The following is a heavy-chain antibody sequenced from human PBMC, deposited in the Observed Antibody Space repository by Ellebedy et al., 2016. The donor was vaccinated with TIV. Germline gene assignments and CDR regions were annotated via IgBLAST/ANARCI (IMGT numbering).Heavy chain of an antibody. CDR1: GFTFSDHY. J-gene: IGHJ4*02. Sequence: GGSLRLXXAASGFTFSDHYMDWVRQAPGKGLEWVSAISGSGGSTYYADSVKGRFTISRDNSKNTLYLQMNSLRAEDTAVYYCAKGGVVVVPAVLTPFDYWGQGTLVTVSS. CDR3: AKGGVVVVPAVLTPFDY. V-gene: IGHV3-23*01. D-gene: IGHD2-2*01. CDR2: ISGSGGST.